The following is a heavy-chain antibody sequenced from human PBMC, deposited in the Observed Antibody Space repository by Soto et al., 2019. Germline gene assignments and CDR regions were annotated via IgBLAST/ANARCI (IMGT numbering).Heavy chain of an antibody. CDR1: GGSFSGYY. Sequence: QVQLQQWGAGLLKPSETLSLTCAVYGGSFSGYYWSWIRQPPGKGLEWIGEINHSGSTNYNPSLKSRVTISVDTSKNQFSLKLSSVTAADTAVYYCARVSQYYYYYYYMDVWGKGTTVTVSS. CDR3: ARVSQYYYYYYYMDV. V-gene: IGHV4-34*01. J-gene: IGHJ6*03. CDR2: INHSGST.